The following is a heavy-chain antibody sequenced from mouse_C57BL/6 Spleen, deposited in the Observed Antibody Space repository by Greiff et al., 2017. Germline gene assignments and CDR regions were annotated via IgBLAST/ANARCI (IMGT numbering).Heavy chain of an antibody. J-gene: IGHJ2*01. D-gene: IGHD2-5*01. V-gene: IGHV1-69*01. CDR1: GYTFTSYW. Sequence: QVQLQQPGAELVMPGASVKLSCKASGYTFTSYWMHWVKQRPGQGLEWIGEIDPSDSYTNYNQKFKGKSTLTVDKSSSTAYMQLSSLTSEDSAVYYCARRSNYKYYFDYWCQGTTLTVSS. CDR3: ARRSNYKYYFDY. CDR2: IDPSDSYT.